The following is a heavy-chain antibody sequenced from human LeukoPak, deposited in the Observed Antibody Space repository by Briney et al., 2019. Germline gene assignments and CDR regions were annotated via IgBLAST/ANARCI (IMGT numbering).Heavy chain of an antibody. CDR3: ARGGVSCSSTSCYGPY. J-gene: IGHJ4*02. CDR2: ISSSSYI. CDR1: GFTFSSYS. D-gene: IGHD2-2*01. Sequence: GGSLRLSCAASGFTFSSYSMNWVRQAPGKGLEWVSSISSSSYIYYADSVKGRFTISRDNAKNSLYLQMNSLRAEDTAVYYCARGGVSCSSTSCYGPYWGQGTLVTVSS. V-gene: IGHV3-21*01.